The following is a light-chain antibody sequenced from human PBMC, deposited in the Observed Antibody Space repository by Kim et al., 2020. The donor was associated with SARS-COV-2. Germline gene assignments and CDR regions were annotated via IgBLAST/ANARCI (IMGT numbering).Light chain of an antibody. Sequence: NNRLAWYQQKPGQAPRLLIDGAYNRATGVPARFSGTGSGTEFTLTISSLQSEDFAVYYCQQYNAWPLTFGGGTKVEI. CDR1: NNR. CDR3: QQYNAWPLT. CDR2: GAY. V-gene: IGKV3-15*01. J-gene: IGKJ4*01.